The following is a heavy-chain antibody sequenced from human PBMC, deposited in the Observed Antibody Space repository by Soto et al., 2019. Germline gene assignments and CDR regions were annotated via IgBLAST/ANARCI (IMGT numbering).Heavy chain of an antibody. V-gene: IGHV1-18*01. D-gene: IGHD2-15*01. CDR3: ARGSEGYCSGGSCYWPYYFDY. CDR2: ISAYNGNT. CDR1: GYTFTSYG. Sequence: ASVKVSCEASGYTFTSYGISCVRQAPGQGLEWMGWISAYNGNTNYAQKLQGRVTMTTDTSTSTAYMELRSLRSDDTAVYYCARGSEGYCSGGSCYWPYYFDYWGQGTLVTVSS. J-gene: IGHJ4*02.